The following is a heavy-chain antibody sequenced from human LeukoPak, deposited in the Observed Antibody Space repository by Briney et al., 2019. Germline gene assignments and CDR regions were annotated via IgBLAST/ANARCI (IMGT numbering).Heavy chain of an antibody. CDR1: GGSISRSSYY. CDR3: ARHFGGYSYGLGPLHYFDY. D-gene: IGHD5-18*01. CDR2: IYYSGST. J-gene: IGHJ4*02. Sequence: SETLSLTCTVSGGSISRSSYYWGWIRQPPGKGLEWIGSIYYSGSTYYNPSLKSRVTISVDTSKNQFSLKLSSVTAADTAVYYCARHFGGYSYGLGPLHYFDYWGQGTLVTVSS. V-gene: IGHV4-39*01.